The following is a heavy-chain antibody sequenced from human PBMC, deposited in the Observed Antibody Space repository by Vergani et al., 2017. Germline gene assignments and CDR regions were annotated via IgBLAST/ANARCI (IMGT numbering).Heavy chain of an antibody. CDR2: IYYRGST. J-gene: IGHJ6*02. D-gene: IGHD5-18*01. CDR3: AGEYTAGASGYYYGMDV. Sequence: QVQLQESGPGLVKPSETLSLTCTVSGGSISSYYWSWIRQPPGKGLEWIGYIYYRGSTNYNPSPKSRVTISVDTSKNQCSLKLSSVTAADTAVYYCAGEYTAGASGYYYGMDVWGQGTTVTVSS. V-gene: IGHV4-59*01. CDR1: GGSISSYY.